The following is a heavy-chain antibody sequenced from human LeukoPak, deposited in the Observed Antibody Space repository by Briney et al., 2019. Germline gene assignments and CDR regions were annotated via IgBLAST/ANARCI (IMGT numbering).Heavy chain of an antibody. V-gene: IGHV4-39*01. CDR2: IYYSGST. Sequence: PSETLSLTCTVSGGSISSSSYYWGWIRQPPGKGLEWIGSIYYSGSTYYNPSLKSRVTISVDTSKNQFSLKLSSVTAADTAVYYCAGVVSGSREWGPPYYYYMDVWGKGTTVTVSS. J-gene: IGHJ6*03. CDR3: AGVVSGSREWGPPYYYYMDV. D-gene: IGHD2-15*01. CDR1: GGSISSSSYY.